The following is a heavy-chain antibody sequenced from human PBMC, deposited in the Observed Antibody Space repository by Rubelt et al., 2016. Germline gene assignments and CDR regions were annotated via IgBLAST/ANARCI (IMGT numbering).Heavy chain of an antibody. CDR2: IYYSGST. Sequence: QVQLQESGPGLVKPSETLSLTCTVSGGFISSYYWSWIRQPPGKGLEWIGYIYYSGSTNYHPSLKSRVTISVDTSKNQFSLKLSSVTAADTAVYYCARGLAYCGGDCSANFDYWGQGTLVTVSS. CDR3: ARGLAYCGGDCSANFDY. V-gene: IGHV4-59*01. J-gene: IGHJ4*02. CDR1: GGFISSYY. D-gene: IGHD2-21*02.